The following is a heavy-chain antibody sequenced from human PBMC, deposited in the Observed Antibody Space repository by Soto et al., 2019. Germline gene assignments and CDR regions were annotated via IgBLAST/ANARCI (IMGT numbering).Heavy chain of an antibody. V-gene: IGHV1-69*01. J-gene: IGHJ4*02. D-gene: IGHD6-6*01. CDR3: AIEYSSSPPYYPIGC. CDR2: IIPIFGTA. Sequence: QVQLVQSGAEVKKPGSSVKVSCKASGGTFSSYSISWVRQAPGQGLEWMGGIIPIFGTANYAQKFQGRVRIPADESTSTAYMELSSLRSEDTAVYYCAIEYSSSPPYYPIGCWGQGTLVTVSS. CDR1: GGTFSSYS.